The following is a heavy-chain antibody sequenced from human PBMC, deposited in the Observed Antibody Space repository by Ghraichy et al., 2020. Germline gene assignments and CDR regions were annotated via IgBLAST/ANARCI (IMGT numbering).Heavy chain of an antibody. CDR3: AADHVIYGGMDV. Sequence: SVKVSCKASGFTFTSSAVQWVRQARGQRLEWIGWIVVGCGNTNYAQKFQERVTITRDMSTSTAYMELSSLRSEDTAVYYCAADHVIYGGMDVWGQGTTVTVSS. V-gene: IGHV1-58*01. CDR1: GFTFTSSA. D-gene: IGHD2/OR15-2a*01. CDR2: IVVGCGNT. J-gene: IGHJ6*02.